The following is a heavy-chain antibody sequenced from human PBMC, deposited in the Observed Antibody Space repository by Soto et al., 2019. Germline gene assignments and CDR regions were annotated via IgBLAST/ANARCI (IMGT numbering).Heavy chain of an antibody. CDR2: INHSGST. V-gene: IGHV4-34*01. J-gene: IGHJ4*02. Sequence: QVQLQQWGAGLLKPSETLSLTCAVYGGSFSGYYWTWIRQPPGTGLEWIGEINHSGSTNYNPSLKSRVTISVDTSKNQFSLQLTSVTAAATAVYYCARDKITGLFDSWGQGTLVTVSS. CDR3: ARDKITGLFDS. CDR1: GGSFSGYY. D-gene: IGHD2-8*02.